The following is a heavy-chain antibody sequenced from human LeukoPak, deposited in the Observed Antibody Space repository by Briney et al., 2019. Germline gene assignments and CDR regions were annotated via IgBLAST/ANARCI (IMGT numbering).Heavy chain of an antibody. CDR3: TTPPD. CDR1: RFSFSDAW. CDR2: IKSKTAGGTT. Sequence: PGGSLRLSCAASRFSFSDAWMTWVRQAPGKGLEWVARIKSKTAGGTTDYAAPVKGRFTISRDDSIHTLYLQMDSLEAEDTAVYYCTTPPDWGQGTLVTVSS. V-gene: IGHV3-15*01. J-gene: IGHJ4*02.